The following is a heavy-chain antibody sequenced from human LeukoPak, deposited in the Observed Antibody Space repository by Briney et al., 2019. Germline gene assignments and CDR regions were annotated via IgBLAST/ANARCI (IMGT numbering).Heavy chain of an antibody. Sequence: PSETLSLTCTVSGGSISSSSYYWGWIRQPPGKGLEWIGSIYYSGSTYYNPSLKSRVAISVDTSKNQFSLKLSSVTAADTAVYYCARDLPGATFGWGQGTLVTVSS. J-gene: IGHJ4*02. CDR2: IYYSGST. D-gene: IGHD1-26*01. V-gene: IGHV4-39*07. CDR3: ARDLPGATFG. CDR1: GGSISSSSYY.